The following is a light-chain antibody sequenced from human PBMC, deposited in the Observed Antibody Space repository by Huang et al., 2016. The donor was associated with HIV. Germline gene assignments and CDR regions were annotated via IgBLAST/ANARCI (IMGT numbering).Light chain of an antibody. CDR2: DAS. CDR3: QQYNDWPPIT. V-gene: IGKV3-15*01. J-gene: IGKJ5*01. CDR1: ESVSSS. Sequence: EIVMTQSPDTLSVFPGERVTLSCRASESVSSSLAWYQQKSGQAPRLLLYDASTRATGIPARFSGSGSGTEFTLTINSLLSEDFAVYYCQQYNDWPPITFGQGTRLDMK.